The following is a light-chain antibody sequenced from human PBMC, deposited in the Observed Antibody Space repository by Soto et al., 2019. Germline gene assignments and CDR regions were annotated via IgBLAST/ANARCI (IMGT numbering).Light chain of an antibody. V-gene: IGKV1-33*01. CDR1: QNINNY. J-gene: IGKJ2*01. CDR3: QQYDNLPPYT. Sequence: DIQMTQSPSSLSASVGDRVTITCXSSQNINNYLNWYQQKPGRAPKLLIYDASNLEAGVPSRFRGSGSGTDFTFIISSLQPEDTATYYCQQYDNLPPYTFGQGTKVDIK. CDR2: DAS.